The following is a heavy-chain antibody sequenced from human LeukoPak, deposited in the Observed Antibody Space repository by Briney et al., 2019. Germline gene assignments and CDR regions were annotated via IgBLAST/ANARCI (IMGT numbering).Heavy chain of an antibody. CDR3: ASDRDYYDSSGYLFDY. CDR1: GFTFRSYW. CDR2: IKQDGSEK. D-gene: IGHD3-22*01. V-gene: IGHV3-7*01. J-gene: IGHJ4*02. Sequence: AGGSLRLSCAASGFTFRSYWMSWVRQAPGKGREWVADIKQDGSEKYYVDSVKGRFTISRDNAKNSLYLQMNSLRAEDTAVYYCASDRDYYDSSGYLFDYWGQGTLVTVSS.